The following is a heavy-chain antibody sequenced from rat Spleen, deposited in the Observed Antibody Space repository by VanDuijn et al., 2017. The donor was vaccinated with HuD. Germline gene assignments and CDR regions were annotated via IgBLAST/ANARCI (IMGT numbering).Heavy chain of an antibody. CDR2: ISYSGST. D-gene: IGHD1-11*01. Sequence: EVQLQESGPGLVKPSQSLSLTCSVTGYSITSNYWGWIRKFPGNKMEWMGYISYSGSTGYNPSLKSRISITRDTSKNQFFLQLNSVTTEDTATYYCTRGRRRVYWYFDFWGPGTMVTVSS. CDR3: TRGRRRVYWYFDF. CDR1: GYSITSNY. V-gene: IGHV3-1*01. J-gene: IGHJ1*01.